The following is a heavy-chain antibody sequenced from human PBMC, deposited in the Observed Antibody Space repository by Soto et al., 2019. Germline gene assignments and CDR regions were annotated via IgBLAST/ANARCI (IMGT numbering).Heavy chain of an antibody. CDR2: NKPKSGDT. J-gene: IGHJ1*01. CDR1: VYTFTVYF. CDR3: ARGKLVKQEGVEDSEY. D-gene: IGHD3-10*01. Sequence: ALVNVACKASVYTFTVYFMRRVRQNPGQGLAWMGWNKPKSGDTSYAQKFQGWVTKTRDTSVSTAYMELSRLRSDDMDVYYCARGKLVKQEGVEDSEYWGQGTMVTVSS. V-gene: IGHV1-2*04.